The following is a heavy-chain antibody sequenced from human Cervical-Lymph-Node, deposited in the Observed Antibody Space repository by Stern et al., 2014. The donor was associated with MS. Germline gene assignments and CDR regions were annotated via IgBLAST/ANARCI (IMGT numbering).Heavy chain of an antibody. CDR3: ARDGGFSGYDVYFFDS. J-gene: IGHJ4*02. Sequence: MQLVESGPGLVKPSQTLSLTCTVAGGSISRGGYYWNWIRQQPGEGLEGIGNIYYSGNTYYNPSLKSRAIISVDTSKNQFSLKLTSVTAADTAVYFCARDGGFSGYDVYFFDSWGQGTLVTVSS. V-gene: IGHV4-31*03. D-gene: IGHD5-12*01. CDR2: IYYSGNT. CDR1: GGSISRGGYY.